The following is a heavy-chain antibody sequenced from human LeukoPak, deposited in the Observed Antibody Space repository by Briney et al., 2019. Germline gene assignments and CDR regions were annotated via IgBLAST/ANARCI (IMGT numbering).Heavy chain of an antibody. Sequence: GGSLRLSCAASGFTFSSYAMSWVRQAPGKGLEWVSAISGSGGSTYYADSVKGRFTISRHNSKNTLYLQMNSLRAEDTAVYYCAKGNIAAAGTLGYFDYWGQGTLVTVSS. CDR2: ISGSGGST. V-gene: IGHV3-23*01. D-gene: IGHD6-13*01. J-gene: IGHJ4*02. CDR3: AKGNIAAAGTLGYFDY. CDR1: GFTFSSYA.